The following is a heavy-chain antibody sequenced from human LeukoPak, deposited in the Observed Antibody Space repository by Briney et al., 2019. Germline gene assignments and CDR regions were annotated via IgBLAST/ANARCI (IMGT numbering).Heavy chain of an antibody. D-gene: IGHD2-2*01. CDR1: GYTFTSYY. CDR2: INPSGGST. J-gene: IGHJ4*02. V-gene: IGHV1-46*01. Sequence: ASVKVSCKASGYTFTSYYMHWVRQAPGQGLEWMGIINPSGGSTSYAQKLQGRVTMTTDTSTSTAYMELRSLRSDDTAVYYCGRGPYQLPYYFDYWGQGTLVTVSS. CDR3: GRGPYQLPYYFDY.